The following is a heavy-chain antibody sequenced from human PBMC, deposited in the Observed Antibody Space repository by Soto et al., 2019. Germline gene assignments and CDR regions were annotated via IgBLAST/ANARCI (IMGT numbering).Heavy chain of an antibody. J-gene: IGHJ3*02. CDR1: GGSISSYY. V-gene: IGHV4-59*01. Sequence: SEPLSLTCTVSGGSISSYYWSWIRQPPGKGLEWIGYIYYSGSTNYNPSLKSRVTISVDTSKNQFSLKLSSVTAADTAVYYCARVKPRSLLWFGEYDSDAFDIWGQGTMVTVS. CDR3: ARVKPRSLLWFGEYDSDAFDI. CDR2: IYYSGST. D-gene: IGHD3-10*01.